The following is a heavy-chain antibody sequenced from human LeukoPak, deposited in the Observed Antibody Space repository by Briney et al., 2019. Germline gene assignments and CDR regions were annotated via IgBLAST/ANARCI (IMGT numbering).Heavy chain of an antibody. CDR3: ARQGYLGYCSSTSCQGQYYFDY. J-gene: IGHJ4*02. V-gene: IGHV4-59*08. D-gene: IGHD2-2*01. CDR1: GGSISSYY. Sequence: PSETLSLTCAVSGGSISSYYWSWIRQPPGKGLEWIGYIYYSGSTNYNPSLKSRVTISVDTSKNQFSLKLSSVTAADTAVYYCARQGYLGYCSSTSCQGQYYFDYWGQGTLVTVSS. CDR2: IYYSGST.